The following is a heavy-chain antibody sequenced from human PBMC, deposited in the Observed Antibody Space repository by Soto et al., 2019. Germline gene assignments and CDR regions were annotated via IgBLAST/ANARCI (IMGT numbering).Heavy chain of an antibody. Sequence: PGESLKISCQCSGYTFSNFWIGWVRQLPGKGLXWMXXXXPGYXEXXXXXXFHGKVTISADKSINTAYLKWNSLEASDTAFYFCARSPRSSPYFDYWGQGALVTVS. CDR2: XXPGYXEX. D-gene: IGHD6-13*01. CDR1: GYTFSNFW. CDR3: ARSPRSSPYFDY. J-gene: IGHJ4*02. V-gene: IGHV5-51*01.